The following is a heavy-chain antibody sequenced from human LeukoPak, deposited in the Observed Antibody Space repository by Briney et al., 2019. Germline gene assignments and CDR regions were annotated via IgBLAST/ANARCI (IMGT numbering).Heavy chain of an antibody. J-gene: IGHJ6*03. V-gene: IGHV3-48*02. Sequence: GGSLRLSCAASGFTFSNYAMNWVRQAPGKGLEWVSYISSSSSTIYYADSMKGRFTISRDNAKNSLYLQMNSLRDEDTAVYYCKGSSLYNYYYMDVWGKGTTVTVSS. CDR2: ISSSSSTI. CDR3: KGSSLYNYYYMDV. CDR1: GFTFSNYA. D-gene: IGHD6-13*01.